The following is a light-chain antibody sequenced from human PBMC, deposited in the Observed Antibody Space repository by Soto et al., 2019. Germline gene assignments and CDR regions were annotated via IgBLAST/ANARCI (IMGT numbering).Light chain of an antibody. Sequence: EIVLTQSPATLSLSPGERATLSCRASQSVGSSLAWYQQKPGQAPRLLIYDASNRATGIPARFSGSGSGTDFTLTISSLESEDFAGYSWMERGEWPTLTFGQGTKVEIK. CDR1: QSVGSS. J-gene: IGKJ1*01. CDR3: MERGEWPTLT. V-gene: IGKV3-11*01. CDR2: DAS.